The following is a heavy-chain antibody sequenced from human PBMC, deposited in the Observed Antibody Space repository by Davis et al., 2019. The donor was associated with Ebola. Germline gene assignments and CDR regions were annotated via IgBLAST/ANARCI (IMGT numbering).Heavy chain of an antibody. D-gene: IGHD5-12*01. J-gene: IGHJ3*02. Sequence: ASVKVSCKASEGTFSSYAISWVRQAPGQGLEWMGMINPNDGRTIYAQKFQGRVTVTRDTSTTTVYMDLSSLRSEDTALYYCTTPGGQDSGYDVFDIWGQGTMVTVSS. CDR3: TTPGGQDSGYDVFDI. CDR1: EGTFSSYA. V-gene: IGHV1-46*03. CDR2: INPNDGRT.